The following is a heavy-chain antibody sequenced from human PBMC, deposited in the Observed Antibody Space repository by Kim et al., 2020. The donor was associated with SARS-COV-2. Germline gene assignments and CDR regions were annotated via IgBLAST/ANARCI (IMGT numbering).Heavy chain of an antibody. D-gene: IGHD5-18*01. J-gene: IGHJ4*02. CDR3: ARERERTGDTAMVIAFLELDY. V-gene: IGHV3-30*07. Sequence: FTISRDNSKNTLYLQMNSLRAEDTAVYYCARERERTGDTAMVIAFLELDYWGQGTLVTVSS.